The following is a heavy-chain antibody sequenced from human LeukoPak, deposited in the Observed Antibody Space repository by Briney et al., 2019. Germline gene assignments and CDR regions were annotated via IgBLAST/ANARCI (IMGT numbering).Heavy chain of an antibody. V-gene: IGHV1-8*01. D-gene: IGHD3-9*01. CDR3: AIVLTGYFSPYYMDV. CDR1: GYTFTSYA. CDR2: ISADNGNT. Sequence: RASVKVSCKASGYTFTSYAISWVRQAPGQGLEWMGWISADNGNTDYAQKFQGRVTMTRNTSISTAYMELSSLRSEDTAVYYCAIVLTGYFSPYYMDVWGKGTTVTISS. J-gene: IGHJ6*03.